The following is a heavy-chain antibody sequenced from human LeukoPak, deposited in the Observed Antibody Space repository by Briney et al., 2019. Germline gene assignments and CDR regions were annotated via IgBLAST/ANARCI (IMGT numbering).Heavy chain of an antibody. J-gene: IGHJ4*02. Sequence: QPGGSLRLSCAGSGFTFSSYSMNWVRQTPGKGLEWISYISSSSTTIYYTDSVKGRFTISRDNAKNSLFLQMNSLRAEDTAVYYCAKDFHIVATHGRFDYWGQGTLVTVSS. CDR3: AKDFHIVATHGRFDY. V-gene: IGHV3-48*04. D-gene: IGHD5-12*01. CDR2: ISSSSTTI. CDR1: GFTFSSYS.